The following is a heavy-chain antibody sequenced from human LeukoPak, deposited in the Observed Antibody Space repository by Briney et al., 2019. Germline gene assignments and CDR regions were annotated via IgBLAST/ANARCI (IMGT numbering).Heavy chain of an antibody. CDR2: ISYSGST. V-gene: IGHV4-59*01. J-gene: IGHJ4*02. D-gene: IGHD3-3*01. CDR1: GGSISTYY. Sequence: SETLSLTCTVSGGSISTYYWSWIRQPPGKGLEWIGYISYSGSTNYNPSLKSRVTISVDTSKNQFSLKLSSVTAADTAVYYCAGQPKNGVVIKVYWGQGTLVTVSS. CDR3: AGQPKNGVVIKVY.